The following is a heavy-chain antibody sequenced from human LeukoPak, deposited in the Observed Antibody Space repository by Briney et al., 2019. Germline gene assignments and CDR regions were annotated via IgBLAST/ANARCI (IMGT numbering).Heavy chain of an antibody. V-gene: IGHV3-21*04. CDR1: GFTFSNYN. J-gene: IGHJ3*02. D-gene: IGHD5-24*01. CDR2: ISSSSSYI. CDR3: ARGLRRDGYNTDAFDI. Sequence: GGSLRLSCTASGFTFSNYNMNWVRQAPGKGLEWVSSISSSSSYIYYADSVKGRFTISRDNAKNSLYLQMDSLRAEDTAVYYCARGLRRDGYNTDAFDIWGQGTMVTVSS.